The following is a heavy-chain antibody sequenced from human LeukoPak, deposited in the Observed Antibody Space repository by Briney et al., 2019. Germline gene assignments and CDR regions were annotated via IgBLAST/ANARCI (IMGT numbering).Heavy chain of an antibody. J-gene: IGHJ4*02. CDR2: INHSGST. CDR1: GGSFSGYY. Sequence: SETLSLTCAVYGGSFSGYYWSWIRQPPGKGLEWIGEINHSGSTNYNPSLKSRVTISVDTSKNQFSLKLSSVTAADTAVYYCARGYGAALEDWGQGTLVTVSS. CDR3: ARGYGAALED. D-gene: IGHD4-17*01. V-gene: IGHV4-34*01.